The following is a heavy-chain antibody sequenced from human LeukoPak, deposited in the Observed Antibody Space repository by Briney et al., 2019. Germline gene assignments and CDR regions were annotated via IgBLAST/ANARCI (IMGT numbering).Heavy chain of an antibody. V-gene: IGHV4-34*01. CDR2: INHSGST. CDR1: GGSFSGYY. Sequence: PSETLSLTCAVYGGSFSGYYWSWIRQPPGKGLEWIGEINHSGSTNYNPSLKSRVTISVGTSKNQFSLKLSSVTAADTAVYYCARDGYNRGYFDLWGRGTLVTVSS. CDR3: ARDGYNRGYFDL. D-gene: IGHD5-18*01. J-gene: IGHJ2*01.